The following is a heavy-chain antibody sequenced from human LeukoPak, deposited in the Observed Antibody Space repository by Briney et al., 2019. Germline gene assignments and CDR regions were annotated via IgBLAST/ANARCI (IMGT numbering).Heavy chain of an antibody. D-gene: IGHD2-21*02. V-gene: IGHV3-21*01. CDR3: ARDCGGDCPYAFDI. J-gene: IGHJ3*02. CDR2: ISSSSSYI. Sequence: GGSLRLSCAASGFTFSDYSMNWVRQAPGKGLEWVSSISSSSSYIYYADSVKGRFTISRDNAKNSLYLQMNSLRAEDTAVYYCARDCGGDCPYAFDIWGQGTMVTVSS. CDR1: GFTFSDYS.